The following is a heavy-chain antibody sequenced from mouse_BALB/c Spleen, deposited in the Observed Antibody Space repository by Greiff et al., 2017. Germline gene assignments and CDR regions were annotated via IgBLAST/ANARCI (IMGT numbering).Heavy chain of an antibody. J-gene: IGHJ3*01. CDR2: ISSGGSYT. CDR1: GFTFSSYG. Sequence: DVHLVESGGDLVKPGGSLKLSCAASGFTFSSYGMSWVRQTPDKRLEWVATISSGGSYTYYPDSVKGRFTISRDNAKNTLYLQMSSLKSEDTAMYYCARELLAYWGEGTLVTVSA. CDR3: ARELLAY. V-gene: IGHV5-6*01.